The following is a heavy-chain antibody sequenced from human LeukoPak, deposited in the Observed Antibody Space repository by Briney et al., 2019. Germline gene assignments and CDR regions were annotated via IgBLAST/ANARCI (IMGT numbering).Heavy chain of an antibody. Sequence: ASVKVSCKASGYTFSGHYVHWVRQAPGQGLEWMGIINPRGGSTSYAQKFQGRVTMTRDKSTSTVYMELKSVRSENTAVYYCAGAVMMHGEAIPAHWGQGTPVTVSS. D-gene: IGHD3-16*01. V-gene: IGHV1-46*01. CDR3: AGAVMMHGEAIPAH. CDR1: GYTFSGHY. J-gene: IGHJ4*02. CDR2: INPRGGST.